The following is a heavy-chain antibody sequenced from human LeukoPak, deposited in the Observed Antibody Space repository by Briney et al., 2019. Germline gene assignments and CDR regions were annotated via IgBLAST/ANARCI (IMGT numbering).Heavy chain of an antibody. J-gene: IGHJ4*02. Sequence: GGSLRLSCAASGFTFSSYAMSWVRQAPGKGLEWVGRIKSKTDDGTTESAAPVKGRFTISRDDSKNTLYLQMNSLKTEDTAVYYCTTGPYDYWGQGTLVTVSS. CDR3: TTGPYDY. CDR1: GFTFSSYA. CDR2: IKSKTDDGTT. V-gene: IGHV3-15*01.